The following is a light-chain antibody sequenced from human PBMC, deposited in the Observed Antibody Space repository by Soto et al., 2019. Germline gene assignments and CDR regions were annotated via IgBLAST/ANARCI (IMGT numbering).Light chain of an antibody. CDR2: GAS. CDR3: QQYNNWPGT. CDR1: QSISRN. V-gene: IGKV3-15*01. Sequence: EMVMTQSPATLSVSPGERATLSCRASQSISRNLAWYQQKPGQAPRLLIYGASTRATGIPARFSGSGSGTEFTLTISSLQSEDFAVYYCQQYNNWPGTFGQGTKVDIK. J-gene: IGKJ1*01.